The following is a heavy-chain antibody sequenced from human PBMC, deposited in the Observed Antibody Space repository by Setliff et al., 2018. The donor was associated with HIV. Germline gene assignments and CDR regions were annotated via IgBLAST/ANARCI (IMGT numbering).Heavy chain of an antibody. CDR2: IGGSGT. CDR1: GFTLSEYA. J-gene: IGHJ4*02. D-gene: IGHD6-6*01. Sequence: PGGSLRLSCAGSGFTLSEYAISWVRQTPQKGLEWVSAIGGSGTYYSDSVKGRFTISRDNSKNTVFLQMNSLRVEDTAVHYCANSPARPPLDCWGQGALVTVSS. CDR3: ANSPARPPLDC. V-gene: IGHV3-23*01.